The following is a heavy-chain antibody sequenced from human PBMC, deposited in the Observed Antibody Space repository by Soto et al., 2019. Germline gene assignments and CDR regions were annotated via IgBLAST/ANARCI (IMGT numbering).Heavy chain of an antibody. Sequence: PGGSLRLSCAASGFTFSSYGMHWVRQAPGKGLEWVAVISYDGSNKYYADSVKGRFTISRDNSKNTLYLQMNSLRAEDTAVYYCAKGDIVVSYGMDVWGQGTTVTVSS. J-gene: IGHJ6*02. CDR2: ISYDGSNK. V-gene: IGHV3-30*18. CDR1: GFTFSSYG. D-gene: IGHD2-2*01. CDR3: AKGDIVVSYGMDV.